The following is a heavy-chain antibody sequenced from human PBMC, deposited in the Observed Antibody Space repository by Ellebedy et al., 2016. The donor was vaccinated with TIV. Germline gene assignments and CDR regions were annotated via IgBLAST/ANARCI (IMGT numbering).Heavy chain of an antibody. J-gene: IGHJ4*02. V-gene: IGHV3-30*03. CDR3: ARDPYNNGNFDY. D-gene: IGHD5-18*01. CDR2: ISYVGSNK. CDR1: GFTFSRSG. Sequence: GESLKISCAASGFTFSRSGMHWVRQAPGKGLEWVAVISYVGSNKYYADSVKGRFTISRDNSKNTLYLQMNSLRAEDTAVYYCARDPYNNGNFDYWGQGTLVTVSS.